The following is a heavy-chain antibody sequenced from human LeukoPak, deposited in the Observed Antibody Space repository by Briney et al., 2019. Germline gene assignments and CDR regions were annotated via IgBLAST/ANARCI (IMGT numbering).Heavy chain of an antibody. V-gene: IGHV1-46*01. Sequence: ASVKVSCKASGYTFTSYYMHWVRQAPGQGLEWMGIINLSGGSTSYAQKFQGRVTMTRDTSTSTVYMELSSLRSEDTAVYYCARFVGSGWYGNWFDPWGQGTLVTVSS. CDR2: INLSGGST. J-gene: IGHJ5*02. D-gene: IGHD6-19*01. CDR1: GYTFTSYY. CDR3: ARFVGSGWYGNWFDP.